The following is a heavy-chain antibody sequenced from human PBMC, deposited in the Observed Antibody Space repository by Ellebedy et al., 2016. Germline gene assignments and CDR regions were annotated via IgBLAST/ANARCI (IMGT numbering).Heavy chain of an antibody. J-gene: IGHJ6*03. CDR1: GGTFSSYA. V-gene: IGHV1-69*13. Sequence: SVKVSXXASGGTFSSYAISWVRQAPGQGLEWMGGIIPIFGTANYAQKFQGRVTITADESTSTAYMELSSLRSEDTAVYYCARGLLTGSSWYYYYMDVWGKGTTVTVSS. D-gene: IGHD2-8*02. CDR2: IIPIFGTA. CDR3: ARGLLTGSSWYYYYMDV.